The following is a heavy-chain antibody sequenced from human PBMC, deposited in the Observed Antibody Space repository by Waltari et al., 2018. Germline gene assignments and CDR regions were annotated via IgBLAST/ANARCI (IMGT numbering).Heavy chain of an antibody. CDR1: GFTFSSYG. V-gene: IGHV3-33*01. Sequence: QVQLVESGGGVVQPGRSLRLSCAASGFTFSSYGMHWVRQAPGKGLEGGAVIWYDGSNKYYADDVKGRFTISRDNSKNTVYLQRNSLRDEDTAVYYCARGDYYGSGSYYLGYWGQGTLVTVSS. CDR3: ARGDYYGSGSYYLGY. D-gene: IGHD3-10*01. CDR2: IWYDGSNK. J-gene: IGHJ4*02.